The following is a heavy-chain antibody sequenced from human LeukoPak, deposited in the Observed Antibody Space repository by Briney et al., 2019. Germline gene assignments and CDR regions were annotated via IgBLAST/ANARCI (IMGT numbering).Heavy chain of an antibody. CDR1: GFTFSSYE. D-gene: IGHD5/OR15-5a*01. CDR3: ASSTITFHSFDY. Sequence: PGGSLRLSCAASGFTFSSYEMNWVRQAPGKGLEWVSYISSSGSTVYYADSLKGRFTISRDNAKNSLYLQMNSLRPEDTAVYYCASSTITFHSFDYWGQGTLVTVSS. CDR2: ISSSGSTV. J-gene: IGHJ4*02. V-gene: IGHV3-48*03.